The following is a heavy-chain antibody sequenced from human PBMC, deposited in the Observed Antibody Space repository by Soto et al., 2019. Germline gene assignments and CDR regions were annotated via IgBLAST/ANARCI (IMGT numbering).Heavy chain of an antibody. CDR3: AKGTGSMFRGVNFDN. V-gene: IGHV3-23*01. D-gene: IGHD3-10*01. Sequence: GGSLRLSCAASGFTFRSYTMSWVRQAPGKGLEWVSAVSGSGASTYYADSVKGRFTISRDNSKNTLYLLMNSLRGEDTAVYHCAKGTGSMFRGVNFDNWGQGTLVTVSS. CDR1: GFTFRSYT. CDR2: VSGSGAST. J-gene: IGHJ4*02.